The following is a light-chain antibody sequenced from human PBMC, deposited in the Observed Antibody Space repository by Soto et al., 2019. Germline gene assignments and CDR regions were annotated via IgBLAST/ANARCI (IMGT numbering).Light chain of an antibody. CDR3: QQYHDWPPVS. V-gene: IGKV3-15*01. CDR2: SAS. Sequence: ETVMTQSPATLSVSPGERATVSCRASQNIGNNLAWYQQRPGQAPRLVIHSASTRATGIPVRFSGSGSGTEFTLTIRSLQSEDFAVYYCQQYHDWPPVSFGGGTKLQVK. CDR1: QNIGNN. J-gene: IGKJ4*01.